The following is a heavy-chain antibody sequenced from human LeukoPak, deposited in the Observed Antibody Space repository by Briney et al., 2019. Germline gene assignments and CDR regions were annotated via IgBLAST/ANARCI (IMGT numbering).Heavy chain of an antibody. CDR2: ISYDGSNK. D-gene: IGHD3-22*01. CDR1: GFTFSSYG. V-gene: IGHV3-30*18. CDR3: AKGQHYYDSSGYFDY. Sequence: GRSLRLSCAASGFTFSSYGMHWVRQAPGKGLEWVAVISYDGSNKYYADSVKGRFTISRDNSKNTLYLQMNSLRAEDTAVYYCAKGQHYYDSSGYFDYWGQGTLVTVSS. J-gene: IGHJ4*02.